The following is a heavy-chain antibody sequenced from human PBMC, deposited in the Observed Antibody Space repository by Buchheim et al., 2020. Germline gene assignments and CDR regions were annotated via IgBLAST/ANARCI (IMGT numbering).Heavy chain of an antibody. D-gene: IGHD1-26*01. J-gene: IGHJ3*02. CDR2: INHSGST. CDR1: GGSFSGYY. CDR3: ARGLGYSGSYLI. V-gene: IGHV4-34*01. Sequence: QLQLQESGPGLVKPSETLSLTCAVYGGSFSGYYWSWIRQPPGKGLEWIGEINHSGSTNYNPSLKSRVTISVDTSKNQFSLKLSSVTAADTAVYYCARGLGYSGSYLIWGQGK.